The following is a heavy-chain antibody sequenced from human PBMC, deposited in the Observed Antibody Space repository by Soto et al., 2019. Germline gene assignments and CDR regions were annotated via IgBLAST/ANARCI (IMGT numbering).Heavy chain of an antibody. CDR2: INAGNGNT. D-gene: IGHD3-16*01. Sequence: ASVKVSCKASGYTFTSYAMHWVRQAPGQRLEWMGWINAGNGNTKYSQKFQGRVTITRDASASTAYMELSSLRSEDTAVYYCARGEFLSYDDYWGQGTLVTVSS. V-gene: IGHV1-3*01. CDR1: GYTFTSYA. J-gene: IGHJ4*02. CDR3: ARGEFLSYDDY.